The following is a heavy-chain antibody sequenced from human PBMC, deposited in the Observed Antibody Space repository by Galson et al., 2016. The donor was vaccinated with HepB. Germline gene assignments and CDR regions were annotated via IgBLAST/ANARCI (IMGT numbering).Heavy chain of an antibody. Sequence: SLRLSCAASGFTFSSYAMSWVRQAPGKGLEWVSGISGSGDSTYYADSVKGRFTISRDNSKNTLDLQMNTLRAEDTAVYYCVPRMGATPYWGQGTLVTVPS. V-gene: IGHV3-23*01. CDR3: VPRMGATPY. D-gene: IGHD2-15*01. CDR1: GFTFSSYA. J-gene: IGHJ4*02. CDR2: ISGSGDST.